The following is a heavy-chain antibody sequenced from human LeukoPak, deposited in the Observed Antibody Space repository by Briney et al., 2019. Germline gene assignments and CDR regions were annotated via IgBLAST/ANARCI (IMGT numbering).Heavy chain of an antibody. CDR1: GYTFTTYG. CDR2: ISAYNGDT. Sequence: ASLKVSCKASGYTFTTYGITWVRQAPGQGLEWMGWISAYNGDTNYAQKLQGRVTMTTDTSTRTAYMELRSLRSEDTAVYYCARRHYDSSGYYEWFDPWGQGTLVTVSS. V-gene: IGHV1-18*01. J-gene: IGHJ5*02. D-gene: IGHD3-22*01. CDR3: ARRHYDSSGYYEWFDP.